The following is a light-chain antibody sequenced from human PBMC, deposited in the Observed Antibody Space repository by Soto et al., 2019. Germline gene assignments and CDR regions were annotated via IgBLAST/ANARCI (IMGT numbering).Light chain of an antibody. CDR3: QQYNNWPPIT. Sequence: VLTQSPGTLSLSPGESATLSCRASQIVRSTYLAWYQQKPGQAPRLLIYGASTRATGIPARFSGSGSGTEFTLTISSLQSEDFAVYYCQQYNNWPPITFGQGTRLEIK. V-gene: IGKV3-15*01. CDR2: GAS. CDR1: QIVRSTY. J-gene: IGKJ5*01.